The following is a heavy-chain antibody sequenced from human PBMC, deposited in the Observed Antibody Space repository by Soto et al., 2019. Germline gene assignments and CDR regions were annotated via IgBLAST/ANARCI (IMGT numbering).Heavy chain of an antibody. Sequence: QAQLVQSGAEVRKPGASVKVSCKASGYTFTTYDINWVRQAPGQGLEWLGWMDPNSGSTGYAQNFQGRITMTRNSSRNTAHMELSSLQSEDTGVYYCAGERKFDFWRKGLDVWGQGTTVTVSS. CDR2: MDPNSGST. D-gene: IGHD3-3*01. J-gene: IGHJ6*02. V-gene: IGHV1-8*01. CDR1: GYTFTTYD. CDR3: AGERKFDFWRKGLDV.